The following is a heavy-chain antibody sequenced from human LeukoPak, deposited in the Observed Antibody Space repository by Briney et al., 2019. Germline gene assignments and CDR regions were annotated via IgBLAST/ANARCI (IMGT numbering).Heavy chain of an antibody. CDR3: ARRLVVPAARGYNWFDP. CDR2: INHSGST. V-gene: IGHV4-34*01. D-gene: IGHD2-2*01. CDR1: GGSFSGYY. J-gene: IGHJ5*02. Sequence: SETLSLTCAVYGGSFSGYYWSWIRQPPGKGLEWIGEINHSGSTNYNPSLKSRVTISVDTSKNQFSLKLSSVPAADTAVYYCARRLVVPAARGYNWFDPWGQGTLVTVSS.